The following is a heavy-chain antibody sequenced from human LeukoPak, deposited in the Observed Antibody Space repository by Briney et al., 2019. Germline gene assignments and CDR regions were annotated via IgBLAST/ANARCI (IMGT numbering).Heavy chain of an antibody. J-gene: IGHJ4*02. CDR1: GGSISSGRSF. CDR3: AGRERWDLPPDY. CDR2: LSYSGTT. D-gene: IGHD1-26*01. V-gene: IGHV4-39*01. Sequence: SETLSLTCTVSGGSISSGRSFWDWIRQPPGKGPEWVGSLSYSGTTYHNPSLKSRVTISVDPSKNQFSLKLSSLIDADTAVYYCAGRERWDLPPDYWGQGTLVTVSS.